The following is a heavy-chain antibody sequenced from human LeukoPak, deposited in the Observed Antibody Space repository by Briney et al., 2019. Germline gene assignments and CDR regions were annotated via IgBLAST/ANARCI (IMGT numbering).Heavy chain of an antibody. CDR1: GGSISSYY. Sequence: SETLSLTCTVSGGSISSYYWSWIRQPAGKGLEWIGRIYTSGSTNYNPSLKSRVTMSVDTSKNQFSLRLSSVTAADTAVYYCARVMWGRDSSSYTGYYYYYYMDVWGKGTTVTVSS. D-gene: IGHD6-13*01. J-gene: IGHJ6*03. CDR2: IYTSGST. V-gene: IGHV4-4*07. CDR3: ARVMWGRDSSSYTGYYYYYYMDV.